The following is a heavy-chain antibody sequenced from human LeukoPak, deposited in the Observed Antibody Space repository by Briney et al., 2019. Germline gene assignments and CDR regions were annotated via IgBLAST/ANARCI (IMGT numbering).Heavy chain of an antibody. V-gene: IGHV3-74*01. J-gene: IGHJ4*02. CDR3: AKDPGL. CDR1: GFTFSSYW. Sequence: PGGSLRLSCAASGFTFSSYWMHWVRQVPGKGLVWVSRINPGGSSTYYADSVKGRFTISRDNSKNTLYLQMNSLRAEDTAVYYCAKDPGLWGQGTLVTVSS. CDR2: INPGGSST.